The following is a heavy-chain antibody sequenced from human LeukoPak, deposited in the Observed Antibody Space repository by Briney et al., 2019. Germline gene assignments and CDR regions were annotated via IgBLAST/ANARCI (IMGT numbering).Heavy chain of an antibody. J-gene: IGHJ4*02. V-gene: IGHV3-23*01. CDR3: AKNPAIYYYDSSGYVYFDY. CDR2: ITGSGGTT. D-gene: IGHD3-22*01. CDR1: GLTFSSNA. Sequence: GGSLRLSCAASGLTFSSNAMTWVRQAPGKGLECVSAITGSGGTTYYADSVKGRFTISRDNSKNTLYLQMNSLRAEDTAVYYCAKNPAIYYYDSSGYVYFDYWGQGTLVTVSS.